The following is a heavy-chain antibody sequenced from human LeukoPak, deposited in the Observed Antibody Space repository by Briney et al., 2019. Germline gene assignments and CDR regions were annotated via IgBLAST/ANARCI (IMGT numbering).Heavy chain of an antibody. CDR2: IRYDGSNK. CDR3: AKDQVDTAMVQPFYYYYYMDV. J-gene: IGHJ6*03. V-gene: IGHV3-30*02. Sequence: GGSLGLSCAASGFTFSSYGMHWVRQAPGKGLVWVAFIRYDGSNKYYADSVKGRFTISRDNSKNTLYLQMNSLRAEDTAVYYCAKDQVDTAMVQPFYYYYYMDVWGKGTTVTISS. CDR1: GFTFSSYG. D-gene: IGHD5-18*01.